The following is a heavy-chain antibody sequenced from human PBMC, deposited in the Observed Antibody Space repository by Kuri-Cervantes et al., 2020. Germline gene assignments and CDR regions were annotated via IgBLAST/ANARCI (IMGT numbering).Heavy chain of an antibody. Sequence: GGSLRPSCAASGFTFSSYAMSWVRHAPGTGLEWVSAISGSGGSTYYADSVKGRFTISRDNSKNTLYLQMSSLRPEDTAVYYCARPYSSGWLHFDYWGQGTLVTVSS. V-gene: IGHV3-23*01. J-gene: IGHJ4*02. D-gene: IGHD6-19*01. CDR2: ISGSGGST. CDR3: ARPYSSGWLHFDY. CDR1: GFTFSSYA.